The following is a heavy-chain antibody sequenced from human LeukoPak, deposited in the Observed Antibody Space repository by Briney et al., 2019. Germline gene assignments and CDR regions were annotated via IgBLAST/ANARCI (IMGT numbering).Heavy chain of an antibody. J-gene: IGHJ4*02. CDR2: HYWNDNK. V-gene: IGHV2-5*01. D-gene: IGHD6-25*01. Sequence: SPPPLGEPTQTLPLAGTVSGFSLSTDEVGVGWIRQPPGRALEWLAHHYWNDNKFYSPSLQSRLTITKDTSKNQVALTMTNVDPVDTATYYCAYQVYSSGWHPFAYWGQGILVTVAS. CDR3: AYQVYSSGWHPFAY. CDR1: GFSLSTDEVG.